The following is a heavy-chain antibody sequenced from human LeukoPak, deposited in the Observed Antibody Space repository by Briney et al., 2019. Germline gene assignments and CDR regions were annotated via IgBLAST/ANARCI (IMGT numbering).Heavy chain of an antibody. Sequence: SDTLSLTCAVSDFSISSSNFWGWIRQPPGKGLEWIAYIYYTGNIYYNPSLKSRVTMSVDTSKNQFSLKLSSVTAADTAVYYCARDRYYYDSSGYYFFDYWGQGTLVTVSS. D-gene: IGHD3-22*01. CDR1: DFSISSSNF. J-gene: IGHJ4*02. CDR3: ARDRYYYDSSGYYFFDY. V-gene: IGHV4-28*03. CDR2: IYYTGNI.